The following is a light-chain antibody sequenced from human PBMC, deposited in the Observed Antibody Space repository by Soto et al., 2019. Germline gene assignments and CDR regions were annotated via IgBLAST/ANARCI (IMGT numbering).Light chain of an antibody. CDR3: QQTRRYPST. Sequence: AIRMTQSPSSFSASTGDRVTITCRASQGISSYLAWYQQKPGKAPNLLMYAASTLQSGVPSRFSGSGSGTDFTLTISSLQAEDFATYYCQQTRRYPSTFGGGTKVDI. CDR1: QGISSY. CDR2: AAS. J-gene: IGKJ4*01. V-gene: IGKV1-8*01.